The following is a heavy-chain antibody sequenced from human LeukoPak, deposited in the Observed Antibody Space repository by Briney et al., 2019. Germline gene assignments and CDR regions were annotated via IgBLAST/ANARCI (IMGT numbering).Heavy chain of an antibody. CDR1: GFTFSSYS. CDR2: ISSSSSYI. CDR3: ASCSGGSCYHDAFDI. J-gene: IGHJ3*02. V-gene: IGHV3-21*01. D-gene: IGHD2-15*01. Sequence: GGSLRLYCAASGFTFSSYSMNWVRQAPGKGLEWVSSISSSSSYIYYADSVKGRFTISRDNAKNSLYLQMNSLRAEDTAVYYCASCSGGSCYHDAFDIWGQGTMVTVSS.